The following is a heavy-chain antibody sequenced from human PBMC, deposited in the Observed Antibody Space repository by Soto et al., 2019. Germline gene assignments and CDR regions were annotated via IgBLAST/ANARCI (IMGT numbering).Heavy chain of an antibody. CDR2: IYYSGST. Sequence: PSETLSLTCTVSGGSISSSSYYWGWIRQPPGKGLEWIGSIYYSGSTYYNPSLKSRVTISVDTSKNQFSLKLSSVTAADTAVYYCAREGADFGVVIIGYYGMDVWGQGTTVTVSS. D-gene: IGHD3-3*01. V-gene: IGHV4-39*01. J-gene: IGHJ6*02. CDR3: AREGADFGVVIIGYYGMDV. CDR1: GGSISSSSYY.